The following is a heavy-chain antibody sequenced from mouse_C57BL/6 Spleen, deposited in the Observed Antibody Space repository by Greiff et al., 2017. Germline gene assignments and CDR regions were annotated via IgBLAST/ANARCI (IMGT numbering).Heavy chain of an antibody. CDR3: ARDRYSNRYFDV. J-gene: IGHJ1*03. CDR2: INYDGSST. Sequence: EVQVVESEGGLVQPGSSMKLSCTASGFTFSDYYMAWVRQVPEKGLEWVANINYDGSSTYYLDSLKSRFIISRDNAKNILYLQMSSLKSEDTATYYCARDRYSNRYFDVWGTGTTVTVSS. D-gene: IGHD2-5*01. V-gene: IGHV5-16*01. CDR1: GFTFSDYY.